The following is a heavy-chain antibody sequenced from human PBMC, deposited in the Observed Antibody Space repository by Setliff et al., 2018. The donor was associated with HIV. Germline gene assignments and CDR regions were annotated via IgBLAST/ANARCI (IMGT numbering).Heavy chain of an antibody. CDR3: AKDWPNAVTGTFGDS. J-gene: IGHJ4*02. CDR2: IWYDGGRT. V-gene: IGHV3-30*02. CDR1: GFDFRNTA. D-gene: IGHD6-19*01. Sequence: PGGSLRLSCEASGFDFRNTAMYWVRQSPGNGLEWVAGIWYDGGRTYYADSVKGRFTISRDNSKNTLYLQVNSLRPDDTALYYCAKDWPNAVTGTFGDSWGQGTLVTVSS.